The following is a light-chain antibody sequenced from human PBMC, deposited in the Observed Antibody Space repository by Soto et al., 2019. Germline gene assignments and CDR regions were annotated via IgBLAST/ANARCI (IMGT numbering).Light chain of an antibody. V-gene: IGKV3-11*01. CDR2: DAS. CDR1: QSVRSN. CDR3: QQLGAIT. Sequence: EIGMTQSPATLSVSPGERATLSCRASQSVRSNLAWYQQKPGQAPRLLIYDASNRATGIPARFSGSGSGTDFTLTISSLEPEDFAVYYCQQLGAITFGQGTRLEIK. J-gene: IGKJ5*01.